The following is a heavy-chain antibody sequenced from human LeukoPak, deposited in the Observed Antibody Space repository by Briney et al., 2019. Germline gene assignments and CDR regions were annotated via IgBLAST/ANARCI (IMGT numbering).Heavy chain of an antibody. V-gene: IGHV3-7*01. CDR1: GFTFSIYW. J-gene: IGHJ3*01. CDR3: ARWDAYYTSGIGYSGDFAFDF. D-gene: IGHD2-8*01. CDR2: MKGDGSVK. Sequence: GGSLRLSCAAAGFTFSIYWMSWVRQAPGKGLEWVASMKGDGSVKHFLDSVEGRFTISRDNAKNSLYLQMNSLRAEDTAIYYCARWDAYYTSGIGYSGDFAFDFWGQGTLVTVSS.